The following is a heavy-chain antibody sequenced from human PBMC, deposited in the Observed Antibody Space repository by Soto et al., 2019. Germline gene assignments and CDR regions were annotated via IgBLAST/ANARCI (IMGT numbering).Heavy chain of an antibody. CDR1: GGSFSGYY. J-gene: IGHJ5*02. CDR2: INHSGST. CDR3: ARGMGQQQLVQQTNWFDP. D-gene: IGHD6-13*01. V-gene: IGHV4-34*01. Sequence: PSETLSLTCAVYGGSFSGYYWSWIRQPPGKGLEWIGEINHSGSTNYNPSLKSRVTISVDTSKNQFSLKLSSVTAADTAVYYCARGMGQQQLVQQTNWFDPWGQGTLVTVSS.